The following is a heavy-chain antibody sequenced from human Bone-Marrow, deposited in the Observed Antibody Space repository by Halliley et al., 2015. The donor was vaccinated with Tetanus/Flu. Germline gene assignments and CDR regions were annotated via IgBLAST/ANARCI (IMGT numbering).Heavy chain of an antibody. V-gene: IGHV3-30*18. CDR3: AKDFGEGYNYDWFDP. J-gene: IGHJ5*02. D-gene: IGHD5-18*01. CDR2: ISFDGNNE. Sequence: VAVISFDGNNEYYGDSVKGRFTISRDNSKNTVYLQMNSLRPEDTAVYYCAKDFGEGYNYDWFDPWGQGTLVTVSS.